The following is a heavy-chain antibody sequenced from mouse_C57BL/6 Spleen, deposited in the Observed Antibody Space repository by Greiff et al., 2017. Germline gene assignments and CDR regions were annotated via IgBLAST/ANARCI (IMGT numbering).Heavy chain of an antibody. J-gene: IGHJ3*01. Sequence: EVKLEESGGGLVQPGGSMKLSCAASGFTFSDAWMDWVRQSPEKGLEWVAEIRNKANNHATYYAESVKGRFTISRDDSKSSVYLQMNSLRAEDTGIYYCTRRRSGFAYWGQGTLVTVSA. CDR1: GFTFSDAW. V-gene: IGHV6-6*01. CDR3: TRRRSGFAY. CDR2: IRNKANNHAT.